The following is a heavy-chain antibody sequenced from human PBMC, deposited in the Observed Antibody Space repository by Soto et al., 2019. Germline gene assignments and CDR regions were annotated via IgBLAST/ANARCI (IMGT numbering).Heavy chain of an antibody. V-gene: IGHV3-33*01. CDR1: GFTFSSYG. CDR3: ARERYYYGSGSLDY. D-gene: IGHD3-10*01. J-gene: IGHJ4*02. CDR2: IWYDGSNK. Sequence: QVQLVESGGGVVQPGRSLRLSCAASGFTFSSYGMHWVRQAPGKGLEWVAVIWYDGSNKYYADSVKGRFTISRDNSKNTLYLQTNSLRAEDTAVYYCARERYYYGSGSLDYWGQGTLVTVSS.